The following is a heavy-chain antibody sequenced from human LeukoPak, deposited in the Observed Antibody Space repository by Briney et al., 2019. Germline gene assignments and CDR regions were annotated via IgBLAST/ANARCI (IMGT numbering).Heavy chain of an antibody. Sequence: GSLRLSCAASGFTFSSYAMSWVRQPPGKGLEWIGSIYYSGSTYYNPSLKSRVTISVDTSKNQFSLKLSSVTAADTAVYYCATSYGAYDTYDIWGQGTVVTVSS. V-gene: IGHV4-38-2*01. CDR3: ATSYGAYDTYDI. CDR1: GFTFSSYA. CDR2: IYYSGST. D-gene: IGHD3-16*01. J-gene: IGHJ3*02.